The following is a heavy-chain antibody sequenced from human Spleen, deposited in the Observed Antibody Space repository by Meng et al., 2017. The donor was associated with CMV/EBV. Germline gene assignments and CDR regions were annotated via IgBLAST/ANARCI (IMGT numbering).Heavy chain of an antibody. J-gene: IGHJ4*02. Sequence: ASVKVSCKASGYSFTTYDISWVRQAPGQGLEWMGWMNPNSGNTGYAQKFQGRVTMTRNTSISTAYMELSSLRSEDTAVYFCARGQPYLAAAGVDYWGQGTLVTVSS. CDR2: MNPNSGNT. D-gene: IGHD6-13*01. CDR1: GYSFTTYD. V-gene: IGHV1-8*02. CDR3: ARGQPYLAAAGVDY.